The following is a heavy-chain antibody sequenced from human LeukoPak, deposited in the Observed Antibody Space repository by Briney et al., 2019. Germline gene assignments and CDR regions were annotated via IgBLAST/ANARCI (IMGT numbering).Heavy chain of an antibody. CDR1: GFTFSSYA. Sequence: GGSLRLSCAASGFTFSSYAMSWVRQAPGKGLEWVSAISGSGGSTYYADSVKGRFTISRDNSKNTLYLQMNSLRAEDTAVYYCAKDDAGWLVRYYFDYWGQGTLVTVSS. CDR2: ISGSGGST. CDR3: AKDDAGWLVRYYFDY. V-gene: IGHV3-23*01. J-gene: IGHJ4*02. D-gene: IGHD6-19*01.